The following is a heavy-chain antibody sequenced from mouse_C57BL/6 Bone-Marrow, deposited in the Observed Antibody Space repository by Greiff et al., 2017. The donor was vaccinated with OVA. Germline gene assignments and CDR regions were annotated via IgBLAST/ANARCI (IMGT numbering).Heavy chain of an antibody. CDR3: ARSRVD. V-gene: IGHV1-50*01. J-gene: IGHJ3*01. CDR1: GYTFTSYW. D-gene: IGHD1-1*02. CDR2: IDPSDSYT. Sequence: QVQLQQPGAELVKPGASVKLSCKASGYTFTSYWMQWVNQRPGQGLEWIGEIDPSDSYTNSNQKFKGKATLTVDTSSSTAYMQLSSLTSEDSAVYYCARSRVDWGQGTLVTVSA.